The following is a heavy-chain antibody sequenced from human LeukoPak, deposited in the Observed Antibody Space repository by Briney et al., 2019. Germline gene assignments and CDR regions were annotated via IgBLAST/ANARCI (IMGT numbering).Heavy chain of an antibody. D-gene: IGHD6-6*01. CDR2: ISYDGSNK. Sequence: GGSLRLSCAASGFTFSSYGMHWVRQAPGKGLEWVAVISYDGSNKYYADSVKGRFTISRDNSKNTLYLQMNSLRAEDTAVYYCARDTLYGVGYSSSYAWGQGTLVTVSS. J-gene: IGHJ5*02. CDR1: GFTFSSYG. V-gene: IGHV3-30*19. CDR3: ARDTLYGVGYSSSYA.